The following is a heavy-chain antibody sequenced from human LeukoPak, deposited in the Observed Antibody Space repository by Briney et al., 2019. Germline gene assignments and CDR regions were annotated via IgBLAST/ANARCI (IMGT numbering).Heavy chain of an antibody. J-gene: IGHJ4*02. CDR1: GGSISSYY. D-gene: IGHD2-2*01. Sequence: SETLSLTCTVSGGSISSYYWSWIRQPPGKRLEWIGFVYYSGNTNYNPSLKSRATMSVDASKNQFSLKLSSVTAADTAIYYCARSRPVHCSIISCYGLDPFAYWGQGTLVTVSS. CDR3: ARSRPVHCSIISCYGLDPFAY. CDR2: VYYSGNT. V-gene: IGHV4-59*12.